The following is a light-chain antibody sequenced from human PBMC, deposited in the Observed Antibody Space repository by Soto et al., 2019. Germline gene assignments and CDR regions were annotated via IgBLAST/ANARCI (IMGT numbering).Light chain of an antibody. CDR1: QSVSNNY. Sequence: EIVFRQSPGSRSLSPGERATLSCRASQSVSNNYLAWYQQKPGQAPRLLIYGASNRATGIPDRFSGSGSGTDFTLTISRLEPEDFAVYYCQQYGSSGTFGQGTKVDIK. J-gene: IGKJ1*01. V-gene: IGKV3-20*01. CDR3: QQYGSSGT. CDR2: GAS.